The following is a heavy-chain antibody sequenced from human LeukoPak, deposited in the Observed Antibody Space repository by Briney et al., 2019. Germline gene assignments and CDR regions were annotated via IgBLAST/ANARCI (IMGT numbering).Heavy chain of an antibody. D-gene: IGHD1-1*01. Sequence: GGSLRLSCAASGFTFTTYGMHWVRQAPGKGLEWVSAISDNGGDTKYAESVKGRFTISRDNSRNRLYLQMNSLRVEDTAIYYCGRDWKLDYWGQGILVTVSS. CDR1: GFTFTTYG. J-gene: IGHJ4*02. CDR2: ISDNGGDT. V-gene: IGHV3-23*01. CDR3: GRDWKLDY.